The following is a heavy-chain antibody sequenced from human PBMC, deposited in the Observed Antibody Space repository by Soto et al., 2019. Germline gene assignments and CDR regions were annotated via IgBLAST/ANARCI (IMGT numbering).Heavy chain of an antibody. D-gene: IGHD3-3*01. CDR2: INPNSGGT. CDR3: ARERGSYYDFWSGYYKFRGMDV. J-gene: IGHJ6*02. V-gene: IGHV1-2*02. Sequence: GASVKVSCKASGYTFTGYYMHWVRQAPGQGLEWMGWINPNSGGTNYAQKFQGRVTMTRDTSISTAYMELSRLRSDDTAVYYCARERGSYYDFWSGYYKFRGMDVWVQGTTVTV. CDR1: GYTFTGYY.